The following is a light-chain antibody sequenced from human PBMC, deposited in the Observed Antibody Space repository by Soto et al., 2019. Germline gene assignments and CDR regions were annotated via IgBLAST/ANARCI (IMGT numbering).Light chain of an antibody. CDR1: QSVSSSY. CDR2: GTS. J-gene: IGKJ1*01. Sequence: EVVFTQSPGTLSLSPREKDTLSCRASQSVSSSYLAWYQQKPGQAPRLLIYGTSSRATGIPDRFSGSGSGTDFTLTISRLEPEDFAVYYCQQYGRSSWTFGQGTKV. V-gene: IGKV3-20*01. CDR3: QQYGRSSWT.